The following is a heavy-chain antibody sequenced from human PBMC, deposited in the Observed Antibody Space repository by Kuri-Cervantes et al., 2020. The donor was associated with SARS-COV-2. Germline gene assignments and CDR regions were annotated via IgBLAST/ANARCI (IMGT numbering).Heavy chain of an antibody. J-gene: IGHJ6*02. CDR3: AREPSGDGDYYYYYGMDV. CDR1: GFTFSNYG. V-gene: IGHV3-30*03. Sequence: LSLTCAASGFTFSNYGMHWVRQAPGKGLEWVAVISYDGSDRYYADSVKGRFTISRDNSKNTLYLQMNSLRAEDTAVYYCAREPSGDGDYYYYYGMDVWGQGTLVTVSS. CDR2: ISYDGSDR. D-gene: IGHD3-10*01.